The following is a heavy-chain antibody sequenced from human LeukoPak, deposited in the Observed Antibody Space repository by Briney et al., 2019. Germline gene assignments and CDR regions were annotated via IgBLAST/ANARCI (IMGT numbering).Heavy chain of an antibody. CDR1: GFTFSRSA. V-gene: IGHV3-23*01. CDR2: ISRSGGDT. Sequence: GGSLRLSCAASGFTFSRSAMSWVRQAPGKGLQWVSAISRSGGDTYYTDSVKGRFTISRDNSKNTLYLQINSLRVEDTAIYYCAKDGGKVDPMEDWGQGTLVIVSP. CDR3: AKDGGKVDPMED. J-gene: IGHJ4*02. D-gene: IGHD3-16*01.